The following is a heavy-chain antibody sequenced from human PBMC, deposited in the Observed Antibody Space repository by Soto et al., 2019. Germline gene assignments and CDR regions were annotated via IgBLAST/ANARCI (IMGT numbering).Heavy chain of an antibody. CDR1: GFNFSDYY. CDR2: ISSSSTYT. J-gene: IGHJ5*02. D-gene: IGHD3-9*01. V-gene: IGHV3-11*06. Sequence: QMQVVESGGGLVKPGGSLRLSCAASGFNFSDYYMSWLRQAPGKGPEWLSYISSSSTYTNYADSVQGRFTISRDNAKNSLYLQMNDLRPGDTAVYYCARDHYDILTGSGWFDPWGQGTLVTVSS. CDR3: ARDHYDILTGSGWFDP.